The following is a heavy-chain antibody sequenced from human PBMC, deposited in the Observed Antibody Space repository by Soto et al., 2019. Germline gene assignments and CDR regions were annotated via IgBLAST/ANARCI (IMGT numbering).Heavy chain of an antibody. Sequence: PSETLSLTCTVSGGSISSYYWSWIRQPPGKGLEWIGYIYYSGSTNYNPSLKSRVTISVDTSKNQFSLKLSSVTAADTAVYYCARERELYSIFTSDWGHGTLVTLSS. V-gene: IGHV4-59*01. CDR1: GGSISSYY. CDR3: ARERELYSIFTSD. J-gene: IGHJ4*01. CDR2: IYYSGST. D-gene: IGHD5-12*01.